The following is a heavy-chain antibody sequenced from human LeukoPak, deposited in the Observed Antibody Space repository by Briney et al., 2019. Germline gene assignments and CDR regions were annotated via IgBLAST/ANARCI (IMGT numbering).Heavy chain of an antibody. CDR1: GFTFSSYA. Sequence: GGSLRLSCAASGFTFSSYAMSWVRQAPGKGLEWVLAISASGGTTYYADSVKGRFTISRDNSKNTLYLQMSGLRAEDTAVYYCAKEPREYCSSTSCPNWIDPWGQGTLVTVSS. CDR3: AKEPREYCSSTSCPNWIDP. V-gene: IGHV3-23*01. J-gene: IGHJ5*02. CDR2: ISASGGTT. D-gene: IGHD2-2*01.